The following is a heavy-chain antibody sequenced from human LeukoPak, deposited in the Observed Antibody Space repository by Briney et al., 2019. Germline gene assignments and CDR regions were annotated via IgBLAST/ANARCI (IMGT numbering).Heavy chain of an antibody. J-gene: IGHJ4*02. Sequence: NPGGSLRLSCAASGFTFSSYSMNWVRQAPGKGLEWVSSISSSSSYIYYADSVKGRFTISRDNSKNTLYLQMNSLRAEDTAVYYCAKHYGDYYFDYWGQGTLVTVSS. D-gene: IGHD4-17*01. V-gene: IGHV3-21*01. CDR3: AKHYGDYYFDY. CDR1: GFTFSSYS. CDR2: ISSSSSYI.